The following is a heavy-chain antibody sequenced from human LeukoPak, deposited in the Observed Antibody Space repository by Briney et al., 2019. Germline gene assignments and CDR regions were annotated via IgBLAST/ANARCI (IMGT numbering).Heavy chain of an antibody. CDR3: ARDSLGTGAPRSPSAFDI. V-gene: IGHV3-48*03. CDR1: GFTFSNYE. D-gene: IGHD3-10*01. Sequence: GGSLRLSCAASGFTFSNYEMNWVRQAPGKGLEWVSYISISGTNKYYADSVKGRFTISRDNAKNSLYLQMNSLRAEDTAVYYCARDSLGTGAPRSPSAFDIWGQGTMVTVSS. J-gene: IGHJ3*02. CDR2: ISISGTNK.